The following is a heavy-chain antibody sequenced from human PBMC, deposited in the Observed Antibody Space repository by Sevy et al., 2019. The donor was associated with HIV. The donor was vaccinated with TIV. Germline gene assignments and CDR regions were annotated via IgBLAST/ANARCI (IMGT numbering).Heavy chain of an antibody. CDR3: RRWKAAQSIFDY. CDR1: GFTFGDYC. Sequence: GGSLRLSCTASGFTFGDYCMSWVRQAPGKGLEWVAFLKSDVYGGTVDHAASVRGRFVISRDYSKTIAYLQMNDLKTEDTCFYYCRRWKAAQSIFDYWGQGALVTVSS. CDR2: LKSDVYGGTV. D-gene: IGHD6-13*01. V-gene: IGHV3-49*04. J-gene: IGHJ4*02.